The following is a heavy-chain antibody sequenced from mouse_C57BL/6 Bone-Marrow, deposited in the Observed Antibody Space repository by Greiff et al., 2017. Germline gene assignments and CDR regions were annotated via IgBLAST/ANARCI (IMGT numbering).Heavy chain of an antibody. CDR3: ARDWALNFDY. V-gene: IGHV1-52*01. Sequence: QVQLKQPGAELVRPGSSVKLSCKASGYTFTSYWMHWVKQRPIQGLEWIGNIDPSDSETHYNQKFKDKATLTVDKSSSTAYMQLSSLTSEDSAVYYCARDWALNFDYWGQGTTLTVSS. CDR1: GYTFTSYW. J-gene: IGHJ2*01. CDR2: IDPSDSET.